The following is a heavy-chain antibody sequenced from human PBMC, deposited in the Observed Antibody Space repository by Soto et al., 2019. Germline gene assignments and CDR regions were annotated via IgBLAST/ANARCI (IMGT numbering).Heavy chain of an antibody. CDR1: GFTFSSYA. V-gene: IGHV3-48*02. Sequence: GESLRLSCAASGFTFSSYAINWVRQSPGKGLEWVSYISLSGTTMFYADSVKGRFTISRDNAKKSLFLQMNSLRDADTAMYYCASGAIRDANNWFDYWGQGTLVTVSS. J-gene: IGHJ5*01. CDR2: ISLSGTTM. CDR3: ASGAIRDANNWFDY.